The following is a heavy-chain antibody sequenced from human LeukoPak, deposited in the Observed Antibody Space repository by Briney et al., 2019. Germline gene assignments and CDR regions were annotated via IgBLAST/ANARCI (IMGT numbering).Heavy chain of an antibody. CDR2: IYYSGNT. CDR3: ARCYGKFYYYYMDV. Sequence: SETLSLTCTVSGGSISPYYWSWIRQPPGKGLEWIGYIYYSGNTNYNPSLKSRVTMSVDTSKNQFSLKLSSVTAADTAVYYCARCYGKFYYYYMDVWGKGTTVTVSS. CDR1: GGSISPYY. J-gene: IGHJ6*03. D-gene: IGHD3-16*01. V-gene: IGHV4-59*12.